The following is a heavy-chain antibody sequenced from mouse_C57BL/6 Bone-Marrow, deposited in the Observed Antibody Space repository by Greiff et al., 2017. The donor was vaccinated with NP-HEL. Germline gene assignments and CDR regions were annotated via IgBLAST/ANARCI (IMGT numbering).Heavy chain of an antibody. V-gene: IGHV1-81*01. Sequence: VQLQQSGAELARPGASVKLSCKASGYTFTSYGISWVKQRTGQGLEWIGEIYPRSGNTYYNEKFKGKATLTADKSSSTAYMGLRSLTSEDSAVYFCAREDYSPWFAYWGQGTLVTVSA. J-gene: IGHJ3*01. CDR3: AREDYSPWFAY. CDR2: IYPRSGNT. CDR1: GYTFTSYG. D-gene: IGHD2-12*01.